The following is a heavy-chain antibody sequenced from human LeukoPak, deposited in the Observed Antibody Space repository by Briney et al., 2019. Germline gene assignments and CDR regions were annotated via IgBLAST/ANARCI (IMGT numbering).Heavy chain of an antibody. CDR3: ARDSETTVTYPSSGDYFDY. J-gene: IGHJ4*02. D-gene: IGHD4-17*01. V-gene: IGHV3-33*01. CDR1: GFTFSNYG. Sequence: GGSLRLSCAASGFTFSNYGMHWVRQAPGKGLEWVAVIWYDGSNKYYADSVKGRFTISRDNSKNTLYLQMNSLRAEDTAVYYCARDSETTVTYPSSGDYFDYWGQGTLVTVSS. CDR2: IWYDGSNK.